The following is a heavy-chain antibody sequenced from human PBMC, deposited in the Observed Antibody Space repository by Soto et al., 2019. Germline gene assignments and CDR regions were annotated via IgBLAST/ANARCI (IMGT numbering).Heavy chain of an antibody. V-gene: IGHV1-69*12. J-gene: IGHJ4*02. D-gene: IGHD5-12*01. CDR3: ASLLRGYSGTGDY. Sequence: QVQLVQSGAEVKKPGSSVKVSCKASGGTFSSYAISWVRQAPGQGLEWMGGIIPIFGTAKYAQKFQGRVTINADESKSTAYMKLSSLRSEDTAVYYCASLLRGYSGTGDYWGQGTLVTVSS. CDR1: GGTFSSYA. CDR2: IIPIFGTA.